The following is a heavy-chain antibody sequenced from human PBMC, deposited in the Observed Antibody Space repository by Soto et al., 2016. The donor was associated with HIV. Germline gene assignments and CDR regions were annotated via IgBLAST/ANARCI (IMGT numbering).Heavy chain of an antibody. J-gene: IGHJ3*02. CDR3: ARGRGSYDAGGYYFEAFDI. V-gene: IGHV3-13*04. CDR1: GFIFSSYD. Sequence: EVQLVESGGGLVQPGGSLRLSCAASGFIFSSYDMHWVRQATGKGLEWVSGIGTGGDTYYLGSVKGRFTISRENAKNSWYLQMNSLRAGDTAVYYCARGRGSYDAGGYYFEAFDIWGQGTMVTVSS. D-gene: IGHD3-22*01. CDR2: IGTGGDT.